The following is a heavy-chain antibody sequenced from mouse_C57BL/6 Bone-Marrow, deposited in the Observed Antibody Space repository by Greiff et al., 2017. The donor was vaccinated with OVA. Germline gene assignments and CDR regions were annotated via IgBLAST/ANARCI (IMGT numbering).Heavy chain of an antibody. Sequence: EVQLQQSGPELVQPGDSVKISCKASGYSFTGYFMNWVMQSHGTSLEWIGRLNPYNGDTFYNPKFQGKATLTVDKSSSTAHMELRSRKAEDSAVDYCARHMVKRFYDYARDYWGQGTSVTVSS. J-gene: IGHJ4*01. D-gene: IGHD2-1*01. CDR2: LNPYNGDT. CDR1: GYSFTGYF. CDR3: ARHMVKRFYDYARDY. V-gene: IGHV1-20*01.